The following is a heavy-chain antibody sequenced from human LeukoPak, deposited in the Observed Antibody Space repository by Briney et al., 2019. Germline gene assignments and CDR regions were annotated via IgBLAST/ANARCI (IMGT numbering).Heavy chain of an antibody. Sequence: GGSPRLSCAASGFTFSSYAMHWVRQAPGKGLEWVAVISYDGSNKYYADSVKGRFTISRDNSKNTLYLQMNSLRAEDTAVYYCARDFVWGQGTMVTVSS. CDR1: GFTFSSYA. J-gene: IGHJ3*01. CDR2: ISYDGSNK. CDR3: ARDFV. V-gene: IGHV3-30-3*01.